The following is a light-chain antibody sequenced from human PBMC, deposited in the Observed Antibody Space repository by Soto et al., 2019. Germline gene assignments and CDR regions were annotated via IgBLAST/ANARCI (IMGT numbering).Light chain of an antibody. J-gene: IGLJ3*02. CDR3: ETWDTNTRV. CDR1: SGHSTYI. V-gene: IGLV4-60*02. CDR2: LEGSGSQ. Sequence: QPVLTQSSSASASLGSSVKLTCTLSSGHSTYIIAWHQQQPGKAPRYLMKLEGSGSQSKGSGVSDRFSGSSSGADRYLTISNLRFEDEADYYCETWDTNTRVFGGGTKLTVL.